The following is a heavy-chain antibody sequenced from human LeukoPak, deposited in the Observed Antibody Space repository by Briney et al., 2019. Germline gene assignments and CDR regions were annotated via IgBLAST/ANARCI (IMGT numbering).Heavy chain of an antibody. V-gene: IGHV1-3*01. D-gene: IGHD3-22*01. CDR3: ARAVSVKITMTPSY. CDR1: GYTFTSYA. J-gene: IGHJ4*02. CDR2: INAGNGNT. Sequence: ASVKVSCKASGYTFTSYAMHWVRQAPGQRLEWMGWINAGNGNTKYSQKFQGRVTMTRDTSTSTVYMELSSLRSEDTAVYYCARAVSVKITMTPSYWGQGTLVTVSS.